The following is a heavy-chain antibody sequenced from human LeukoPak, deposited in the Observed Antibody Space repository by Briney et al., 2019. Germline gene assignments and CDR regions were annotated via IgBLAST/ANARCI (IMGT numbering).Heavy chain of an antibody. CDR2: INPNSGNT. CDR1: GYTFTAYA. Sequence: ASVKVSCKASGYTFTAYAMHWVRQAPGQGLEWMGWINPNSGNTGYAQTFHDRVTMTRDTSISTAYMELSRLRSDDTAVYYCGRVRTYFDWLFSYLDSWGQRTLVTVSS. V-gene: IGHV1-2*02. J-gene: IGHJ4*02. D-gene: IGHD3-9*01. CDR3: GRVRTYFDWLFSYLDS.